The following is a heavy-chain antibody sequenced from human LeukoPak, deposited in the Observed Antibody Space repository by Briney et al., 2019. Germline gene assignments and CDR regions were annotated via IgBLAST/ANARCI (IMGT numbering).Heavy chain of an antibody. J-gene: IGHJ3*02. CDR2: IYYSGST. CDR1: GGSISSYY. Sequence: PSETLSLTCTVSGGSISSYYWSWIRQPPGKGLEWIGYIYYSGSTNYNPSLKSRVTISVDTSKNQFSLKLTSVTAADTAVYYCASQSTPVLPFDIWGQGTMVTVSS. CDR3: ASQSTPVLPFDI. V-gene: IGHV4-59*01.